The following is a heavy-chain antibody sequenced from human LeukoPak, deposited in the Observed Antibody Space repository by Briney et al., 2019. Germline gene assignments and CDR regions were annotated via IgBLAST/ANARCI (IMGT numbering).Heavy chain of an antibody. Sequence: GGSLRLSCAASGFTFSDYEMNWVRQAPGKGLEWVASISSSSSYIYYADSVKGRFTISRDNAKNSLFLQMNSLRAEDTAVYYCAKDPKDDSSGYYYFDYWGQGTLVTVSS. J-gene: IGHJ4*02. D-gene: IGHD3-22*01. CDR1: GFTFSDYE. CDR3: AKDPKDDSSGYYYFDY. V-gene: IGHV3-21*01. CDR2: ISSSSSYI.